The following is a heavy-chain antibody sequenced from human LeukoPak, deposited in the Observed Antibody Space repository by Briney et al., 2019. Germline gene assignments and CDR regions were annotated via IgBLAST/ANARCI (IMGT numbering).Heavy chain of an antibody. CDR3: ARRPSRPTTSAFDI. CDR1: GASTYTVGSF. J-gene: IGHJ3*02. CDR2: VFYSGSA. D-gene: IGHD4-17*01. V-gene: IGHV4-39*01. Sequence: SETLSLTCAVSGASTYTVGSFWGWIRQPPGKGLEWIGSVFYSGSANYNPSLQSRVTISVDTSRNQFSLRLSSVTPADTAVYYCARRPSRPTTSAFDIWGQGTLVTVSP.